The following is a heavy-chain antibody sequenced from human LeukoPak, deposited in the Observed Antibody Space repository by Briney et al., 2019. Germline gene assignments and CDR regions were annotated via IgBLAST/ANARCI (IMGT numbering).Heavy chain of an antibody. Sequence: PSETLSLTCTVSGGSISRYYWNWLRQAPGKGLEWIGYVHYSGRTNYNPSLKSRVTISVDTSKRCSLKLTSVTAADTAVYYCARGGFLDPFHLWGQGTLVTVSS. CDR1: GGSISRYY. V-gene: IGHV4-59*01. D-gene: IGHD1-1*01. CDR3: ARGGFLDPFHL. J-gene: IGHJ5*02. CDR2: VHYSGRT.